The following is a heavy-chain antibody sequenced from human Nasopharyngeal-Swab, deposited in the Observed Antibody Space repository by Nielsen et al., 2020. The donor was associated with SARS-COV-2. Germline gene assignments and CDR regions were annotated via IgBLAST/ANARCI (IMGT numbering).Heavy chain of an antibody. CDR1: GGSISSYY. CDR3: ARGDGYYSDY. D-gene: IGHD5-24*01. CDR2: IFHSGST. V-gene: IGHV4-59*01. Sequence: SETLSLTCTVSGGSISSYYWSWIRQPPGKGLEWIGYIFHSGSTNYNPSLKSRVTISVDTSKNQFSLRLSSVTAADTAVYYCARGDGYYSDYWGQGTLVTVSS. J-gene: IGHJ4*02.